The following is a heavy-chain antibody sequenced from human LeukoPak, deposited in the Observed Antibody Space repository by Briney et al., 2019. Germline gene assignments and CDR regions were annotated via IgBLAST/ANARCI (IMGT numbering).Heavy chain of an antibody. Sequence: ASVKVSCKASGYTLTGYYIHWVRQAPGQGLEWMGWIDPDSGGTNYAQKFQDWVTLTRDTSISTAYMELSRLRSDDTAVYFCARGGRGYQRDWFDRWGQGTLVTVSS. D-gene: IGHD1-26*01. CDR3: ARGGRGYQRDWFDR. V-gene: IGHV1-2*04. CDR2: IDPDSGGT. J-gene: IGHJ5*02. CDR1: GYTLTGYY.